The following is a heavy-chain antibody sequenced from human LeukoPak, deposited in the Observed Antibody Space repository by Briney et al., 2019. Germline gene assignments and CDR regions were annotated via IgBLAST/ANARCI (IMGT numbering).Heavy chain of an antibody. CDR2: MNPNSGNT. CDR1: GYTFTSYD. CDR3: ARAYMVRGVPFDY. J-gene: IGHJ4*02. Sequence: ASVEVSCKASGYTFTSYDINWVRQATGQGLEWMGWMNPNSGNTGYAQKFQGRVTITRNTSISTAYMELSSLISEDTAVYYCARAYMVRGVPFDYWGQGTLVTVSS. V-gene: IGHV1-8*03. D-gene: IGHD3-10*01.